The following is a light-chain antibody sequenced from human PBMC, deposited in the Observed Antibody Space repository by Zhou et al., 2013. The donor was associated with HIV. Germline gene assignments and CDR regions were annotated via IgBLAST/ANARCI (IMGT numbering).Light chain of an antibody. CDR1: QDITTL. Sequence: DIQLTQSPSFLSASVGDRVTITCRASQDITTLLAWYQHIPGRAPKLLLYAASTLHRGAPSRFSGSGYGAEFTLTISSLQPDDFATYYCQQYNGYWTFGQGTKVEIK. V-gene: IGKV1-9*01. J-gene: IGKJ1*01. CDR2: AAS. CDR3: QQYNGYWT.